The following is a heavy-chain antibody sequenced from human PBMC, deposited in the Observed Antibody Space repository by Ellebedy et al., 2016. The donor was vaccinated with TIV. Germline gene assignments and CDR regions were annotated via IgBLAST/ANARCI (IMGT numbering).Heavy chain of an antibody. CDR2: ITESGGKT. J-gene: IGHJ3*01. CDR3: ARDPVGVGPAFDV. D-gene: IGHD4-23*01. V-gene: IGHV3-23*01. CDR1: GFTFSSYA. Sequence: PGGSLRLSCAASGFTFSSYAASWVRKAPGKGLEWVSSITESGGKTYYADSVKGSFTISRDNSKDTLFLQMNSLRAEDTAIYFCARDPVGVGPAFDVWGQGTMVTVSS.